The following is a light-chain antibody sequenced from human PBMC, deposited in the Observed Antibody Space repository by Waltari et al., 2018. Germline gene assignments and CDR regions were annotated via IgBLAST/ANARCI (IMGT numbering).Light chain of an antibody. V-gene: IGKV1-5*01. CDR2: AAS. CDR1: QSISTW. Sequence: DIQITQSPSTLSASVGARVIITCRASQSISTWLAWYQQKPGKAPKLLIFAASSLQTGVPSRFSGSGSGTEFTLTINSLQPDDFATYYCQHYNAYRTFGQGTKVEIK. J-gene: IGKJ1*01. CDR3: QHYNAYRT.